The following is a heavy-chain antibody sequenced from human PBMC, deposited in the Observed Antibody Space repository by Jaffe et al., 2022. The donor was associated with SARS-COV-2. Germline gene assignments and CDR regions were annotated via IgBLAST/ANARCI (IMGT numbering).Heavy chain of an antibody. D-gene: IGHD2-21*02. V-gene: IGHV3-23*04. CDR2: ISAGGGST. J-gene: IGHJ4*02. Sequence: EVQLVESGGGLVQPGGSLRLSCAASGFTFSSYAMSWVRQAPGKGLEWVSAISAGGGSTYYADSVKGRFTISRDNSKNSLYLQMNSLRAEDTAVYYCASYGGDFGSGQSRGFYFDYWGQGTLVTVSS. CDR1: GFTFSSYA. CDR3: ASYGGDFGSGQSRGFYFDY.